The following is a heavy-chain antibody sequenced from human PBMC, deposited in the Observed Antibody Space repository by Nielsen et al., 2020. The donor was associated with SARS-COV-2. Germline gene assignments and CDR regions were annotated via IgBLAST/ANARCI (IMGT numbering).Heavy chain of an antibody. D-gene: IGHD1-26*01. J-gene: IGHJ4*02. V-gene: IGHV3-48*03. CDR2: LSISGTTT. Sequence: GESLKISCAASGFTLRSYEMNWVRQAPGKGLEWISYLSISGTTTHYADSVKGRFTISRDGAKNSLYLQMNSLRVEDTAVYFCARDSSGSLDYWGQGTLVTVSS. CDR1: GFTLRSYE. CDR3: ARDSSGSLDY.